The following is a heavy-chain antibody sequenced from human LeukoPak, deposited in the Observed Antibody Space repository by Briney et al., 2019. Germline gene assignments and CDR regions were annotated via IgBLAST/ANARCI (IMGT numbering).Heavy chain of an antibody. CDR1: GGSISGYY. CDR2: IYSSGST. CDR3: ASREQGYYDSSGYSSQFDP. D-gene: IGHD3-22*01. V-gene: IGHV4-4*07. J-gene: IGHJ5*02. Sequence: SETLSLTCTVSGGSISGYYWSWIRQPAGKGLEWIGRIYSSGSTNYNPSLKSRVTMSADTSKNQFSLKLSSVTAADTAVYYCASREQGYYDSSGYSSQFDPWGQGTLVTVSS.